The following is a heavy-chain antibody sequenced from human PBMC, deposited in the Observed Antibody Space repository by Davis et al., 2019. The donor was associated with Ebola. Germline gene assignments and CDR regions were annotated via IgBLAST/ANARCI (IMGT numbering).Heavy chain of an antibody. CDR3: ARRGNSYWYFDL. D-gene: IGHD3-10*01. J-gene: IGHJ2*01. Sequence: GGSLRLSCKVSGYSFTSYWIAWVRQMPGKGLEWMGIIYPGDSDTRYSPSFQGQVTISADKSISTAYLQWSSLKASDTAMYYCARRGNSYWYFDLWGRGTLVTVSS. CDR2: IYPGDSDT. V-gene: IGHV5-51*01. CDR1: GYSFTSYW.